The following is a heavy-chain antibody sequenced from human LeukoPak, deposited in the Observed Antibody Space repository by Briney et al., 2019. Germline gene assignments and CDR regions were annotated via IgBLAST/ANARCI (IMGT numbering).Heavy chain of an antibody. D-gene: IGHD4-17*01. CDR1: GGSINGYY. V-gene: IGHV4-59*01. J-gene: IGHJ5*02. Sequence: PSETLSLTCTVSGGSINGYYWTWIRQPPGKGLEWIGYISDSGSTNYNPSLKSRVTMSVDSSNTEFSLRLNSVTAADTAVYYCARVFRGAVTSNWFDPWGQGTLVTVSP. CDR2: ISDSGST. CDR3: ARVFRGAVTSNWFDP.